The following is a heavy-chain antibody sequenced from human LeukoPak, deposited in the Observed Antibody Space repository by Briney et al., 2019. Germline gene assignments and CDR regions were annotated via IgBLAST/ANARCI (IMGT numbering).Heavy chain of an antibody. CDR3: ARGQLLSPYGDYKAPSSFGY. V-gene: IGHV1-46*01. D-gene: IGHD4-17*01. CDR1: GYTFTSYY. Sequence: ASVKVSCKASGYTFTSYYMHWVRQAPGQGLEWMGIINPSGGSTSYAQKFQGRVTMTRDTSTSTVYMELSSLRSEDTAVYYCARGQLLSPYGDYKAPSSFGYWGQGTLVTVSS. J-gene: IGHJ4*02. CDR2: INPSGGST.